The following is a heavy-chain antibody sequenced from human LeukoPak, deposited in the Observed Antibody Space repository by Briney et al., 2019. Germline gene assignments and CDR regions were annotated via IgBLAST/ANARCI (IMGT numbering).Heavy chain of an antibody. CDR1: GGSFSGYY. D-gene: IGHD3-10*01. V-gene: IGHV4-34*01. J-gene: IGHJ4*02. CDR2: INHSGST. CDR3: ARDKRYYYGSTSIKTLDY. Sequence: PSETLPLTCAVYGGSFSGYYWSWIRQPPGKGLEWIGEINHSGSTNYNPSLKSRVTISVDTSKNQFSLKPSSVTAADTAVYYCARDKRYYYGSTSIKTLDYWGQGTLVTVSS.